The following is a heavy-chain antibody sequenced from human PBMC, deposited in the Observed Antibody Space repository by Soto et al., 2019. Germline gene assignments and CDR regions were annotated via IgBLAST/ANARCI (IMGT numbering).Heavy chain of an antibody. CDR2: IYQTGST. CDR1: NGSITSGNW. CDR3: ARVWGALAPIAGWFGP. J-gene: IGHJ5*02. Sequence: QVQLPESGPGLVKPSGTLSLTCAVSNGSITSGNWWSWVRQPPGKGLEWIGDIYQTGSTNYNPSLRSRVIISVDKSKNNFSLSLSSVTAADTAVYFCARVWGALAPIAGWFGPWGRGILVTVSS. V-gene: IGHV4-4*02. D-gene: IGHD3-16*01.